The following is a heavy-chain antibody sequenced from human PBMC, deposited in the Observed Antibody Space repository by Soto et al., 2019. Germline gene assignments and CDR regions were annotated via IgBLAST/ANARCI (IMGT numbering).Heavy chain of an antibody. CDR1: GFTFRSFA. D-gene: IGHD6-13*01. Sequence: QVQLVESGGGVVQPGRSLRLSCAASGFTFRSFAMLLVRQAPGKGLEWVAVISYDGSNKYYADSVKGRFTISRDNSKNPLCLQMNGLRAEDTAVYYCARAYVSSWFDAFDIWCQGTMVTVSS. J-gene: IGHJ3*02. CDR2: ISYDGSNK. V-gene: IGHV3-30-3*01. CDR3: ARAYVSSWFDAFDI.